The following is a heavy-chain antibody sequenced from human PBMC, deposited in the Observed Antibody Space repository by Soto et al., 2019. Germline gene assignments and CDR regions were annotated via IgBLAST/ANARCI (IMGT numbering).Heavy chain of an antibody. CDR1: GYTFTRYG. Sequence: QGQLVQSGAEVKKPGASVKVSCKASGYTFTRYGISWVRQAPGQGLEWMGWISGYNGDTKYAQKFQGRVTMTVDTSTTTAYMELRSLTSDDRAVYYCAKNGQPPYYYYGMDVWGQGTMVTVSS. CDR3: AKNGQPPYYYYGMDV. J-gene: IGHJ6*02. D-gene: IGHD2-8*01. V-gene: IGHV1-18*01. CDR2: ISGYNGDT.